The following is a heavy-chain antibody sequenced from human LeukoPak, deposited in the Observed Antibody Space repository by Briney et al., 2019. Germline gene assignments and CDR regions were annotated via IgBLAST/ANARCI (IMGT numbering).Heavy chain of an antibody. CDR2: ISGSGGAT. D-gene: IGHD3-22*01. CDR1: GFTFSTYA. Sequence: GGSLRLSCAASGFTFSTYAMHWVRQPPGKGLEWVSAISGSGGATYHADADSVKGRFIISRDNSKNTLYLQINSLRVEDTAVYYCARDGYNYDSSGHFDYWGQGTLVTVSS. V-gene: IGHV3-23*01. J-gene: IGHJ4*02. CDR3: ARDGYNYDSSGHFDY.